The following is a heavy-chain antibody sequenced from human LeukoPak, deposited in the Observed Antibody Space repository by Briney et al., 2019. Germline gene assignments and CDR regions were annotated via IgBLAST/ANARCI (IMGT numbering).Heavy chain of an antibody. CDR3: ARDRWDIVVVPAAREIDY. V-gene: IGHV3-23*01. CDR2: ISGSGGST. CDR1: GFTFSSYA. Sequence: PGGPLRLSCAASGFTFSSYAMSWVRQAPGKGLEWVSAISGSGGSTYYADSVKGRFTISRDNSKNTLYLQINSLRAEDTAVYFCARDRWDIVVVPAAREIDYWGQGTLVTVSS. D-gene: IGHD2-2*01. J-gene: IGHJ4*02.